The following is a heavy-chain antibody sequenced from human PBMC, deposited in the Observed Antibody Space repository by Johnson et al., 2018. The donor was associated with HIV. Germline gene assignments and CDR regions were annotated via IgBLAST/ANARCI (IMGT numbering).Heavy chain of an antibody. J-gene: IGHJ3*02. CDR2: IPSVGSNT. CDR1: GFTFSDYS. V-gene: IGHV3-30*01. D-gene: IGHD2-15*01. Sequence: QVLLVESGGGVVQPGRSLSLSCEASGFTFSDYSMPWVRQAPGKGLEWVALIPSVGSNTYLADSVKGRFTFSRDNSKNTVYLQMNSLRTVDTAVYYCARSKDCSGGSCPDGFDIWGQGTMVTVSS. CDR3: ARSKDCSGGSCPDGFDI.